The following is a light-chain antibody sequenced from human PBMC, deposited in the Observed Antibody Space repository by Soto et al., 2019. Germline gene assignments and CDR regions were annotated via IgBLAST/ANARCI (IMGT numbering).Light chain of an antibody. V-gene: IGLV2-8*01. CDR3: CCYEGRNISQV. CDR2: EVS. CDR1: SSDVGGYNY. J-gene: IGLJ1*01. Sequence: QSALTQPPSASGSPGQSVTISCTGTSSDVGGYNYVSWYQQHPGKAPKLMIYEVSKRPSGVPDRFSGSKSGNTASLTVSGRQDDDEAAYYCCCYEGRNISQVFGTGTKVTVL.